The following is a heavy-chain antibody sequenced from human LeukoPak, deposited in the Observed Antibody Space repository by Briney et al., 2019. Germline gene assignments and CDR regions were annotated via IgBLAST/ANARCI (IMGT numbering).Heavy chain of an antibody. CDR2: ISGSGGST. CDR1: GFTFSSYA. Sequence: GGSLRLSCAASGFTFSSYAMSWVRQAPGKGLEWVSAISGSGGSTYYADSVKGRFTISRDNSENTLYLQMNSLRAEDTAVYYCAKFAAGYYDSSGYYAGHYYFDYWGQGTLVTVSS. J-gene: IGHJ4*02. CDR3: AKFAAGYYDSSGYYAGHYYFDY. D-gene: IGHD3-22*01. V-gene: IGHV3-23*01.